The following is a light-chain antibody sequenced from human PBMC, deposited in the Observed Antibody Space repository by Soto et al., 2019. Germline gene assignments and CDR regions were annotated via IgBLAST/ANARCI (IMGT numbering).Light chain of an antibody. J-gene: IGKJ1*01. CDR1: QGIIDY. CDR3: QKYNSAPRT. CDR2: AAS. V-gene: IGKV1-27*01. Sequence: DIQMTQSPSSLSASVGDRVTITCRAIQGIIDYLAWYQQRPGKAPKLLIYAASTLQSGVPSRFSGSGAGTDFTLTISSLQPEDVATYYCQKYNSAPRTFGQGTKVEIK.